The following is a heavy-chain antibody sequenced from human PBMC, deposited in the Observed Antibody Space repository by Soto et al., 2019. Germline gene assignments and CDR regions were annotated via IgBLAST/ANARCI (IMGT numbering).Heavy chain of an antibody. J-gene: IGHJ5*02. Sequence: TLSLTCSVSGGSMNIGIHSWNWIRHSAGNGLEWIGFVYYSGTTYYNPDLSSRVTISVDRAKSQFSLQLRSVTAADTAVYFCARGLFGYHDGIYTSPDNWFDPWSQGLLVTVSS. D-gene: IGHD3-16*01. CDR3: ARGLFGYHDGIYTSPDNWFDP. CDR1: GGSMNIGIHS. V-gene: IGHV4-30-2*06. CDR2: VYYSGTT.